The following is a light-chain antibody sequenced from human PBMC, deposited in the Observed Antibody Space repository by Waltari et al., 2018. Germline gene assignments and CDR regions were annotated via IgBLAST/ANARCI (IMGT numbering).Light chain of an antibody. J-gene: IGLJ2*01. V-gene: IGLV3-1*01. CDR2: QDS. Sequence: SYELAQPPSVSVSPGQTASITCSGDQLGVQYAGWYQQKPGQSPVLVIYQDSKRPSGIPERFSGSNSGNTATLTISGTQAMDEADYYCQAWDSSTVVFGGGTKLTVL. CDR3: QAWDSSTVV. CDR1: QLGVQY.